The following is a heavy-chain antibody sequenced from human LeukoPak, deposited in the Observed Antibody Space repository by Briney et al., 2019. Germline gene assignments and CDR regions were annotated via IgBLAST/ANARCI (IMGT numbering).Heavy chain of an antibody. D-gene: IGHD4-11*01. J-gene: IGHJ4*02. Sequence: SETLSLTCSVSGGSLSNTFYYWGWIRQSPGKGLEWIGSVHSGGSTYYNPSLKNRVTMSVDTSTDHFSLSLSSVTAADTALYFCARHREYGNEPLDYWGQGTQVTVSA. CDR2: VHSGGST. V-gene: IGHV4-39*01. CDR3: ARHREYGNEPLDY. CDR1: GGSLSNTFYY.